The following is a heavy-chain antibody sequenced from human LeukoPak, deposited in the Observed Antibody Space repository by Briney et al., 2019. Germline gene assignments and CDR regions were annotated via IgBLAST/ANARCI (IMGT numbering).Heavy chain of an antibody. V-gene: IGHV3-7*01. D-gene: IGHD4-17*01. Sequence: GGSLRLSCAASGFTFSSYWMSWVRQAPGKGLEWVANIKQDGSEKYYVDSVKGRFTISRDNAKNSLCLQMNSLRAEDTAVYYCARVRTHDYGDYFDYWGQGTLVTVSS. J-gene: IGHJ4*02. CDR2: IKQDGSEK. CDR3: ARVRTHDYGDYFDY. CDR1: GFTFSSYW.